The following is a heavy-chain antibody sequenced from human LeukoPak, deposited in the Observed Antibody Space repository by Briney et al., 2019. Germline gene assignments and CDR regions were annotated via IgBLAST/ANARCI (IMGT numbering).Heavy chain of an antibody. J-gene: IGHJ6*02. CDR2: IKSKTDGGTT. V-gene: IGHV3-15*01. CDR1: GFTFSNAW. Sequence: PGGSLRLSCAASGFTFSNAWMSWVRQAPGKGLEWGGRIKSKTDGGTTDYAAPVKGRFAISRDDSKNTLYLQMNSLKTEDTAVYYCTTDRSFVDYYYGMDVWGQGTTVTVSS. CDR3: TTDRSFVDYYYGMDV. D-gene: IGHD2-21*01.